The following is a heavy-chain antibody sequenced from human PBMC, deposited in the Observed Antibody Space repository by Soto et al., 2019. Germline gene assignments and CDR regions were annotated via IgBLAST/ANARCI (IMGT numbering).Heavy chain of an antibody. D-gene: IGHD6-6*01. Sequence: EASVKVSCKASGYTFTTYAISWLRQAPGQGLEWMGWSNTYTGNTDYAPSLQGRVTMTTDTSTNTAYMELRGLRSDDTAVYYCARDRLSRTSSITFDYWGQGVLVTVSS. CDR2: SNTYTGNT. V-gene: IGHV1-18*01. CDR1: GYTFTTYA. J-gene: IGHJ4*02. CDR3: ARDRLSRTSSITFDY.